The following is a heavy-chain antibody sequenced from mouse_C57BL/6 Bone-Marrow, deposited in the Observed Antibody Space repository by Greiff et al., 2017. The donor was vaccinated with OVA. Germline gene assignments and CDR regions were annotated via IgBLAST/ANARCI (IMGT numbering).Heavy chain of an antibody. CDR1: GFNFKDDY. CDR2: IDPENGDT. D-gene: IGHD1-1*01. CDR3: THYNDDSYHVDY. V-gene: IGHV14-4*01. J-gene: IGHJ2*01. Sequence: VQLQQSGAELVRPGASVTLSCTASGFNFKDDYMHWVKQRPEQGLEWIGWIDPENGDTEYASKFQGKATITADTSSNTAYLQLSSLTSEDTAVDYCTHYNDDSYHVDYWGQGTTLTVSS.